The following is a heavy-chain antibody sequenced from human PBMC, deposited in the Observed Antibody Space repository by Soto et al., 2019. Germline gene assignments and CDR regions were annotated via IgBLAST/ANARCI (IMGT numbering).Heavy chain of an antibody. D-gene: IGHD3-3*01. V-gene: IGHV1-2*02. J-gene: IGHJ4*02. CDR3: AKIYTWNEWQGGSDY. CDR2: INPNTGVT. Sequence: QVHLEQSGAEVKKAGASVKISCKASGYSFAAYYINWVRQVSGQGLEWMGWINPNTGVTDYAQKFQGRVTLTRDTSIKTGYLELTSLRSDDTAVYYCAKIYTWNEWQGGSDYWGQGTLLTVSS. CDR1: GYSFAAYY.